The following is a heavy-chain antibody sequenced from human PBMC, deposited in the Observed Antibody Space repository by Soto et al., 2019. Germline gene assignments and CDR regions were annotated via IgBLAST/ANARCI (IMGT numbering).Heavy chain of an antibody. V-gene: IGHV3-23*01. J-gene: IGHJ6*03. D-gene: IGHD1-26*01. CDR2: ISGSGGTA. Sequence: EVQLLESGGGSVQPGGSLRLSCAASGFTFSSYAMHWVRRPPGKGLEWVSSISGSGGTAYYADSVKGRFSISRDSLVNTLYLQMNSLRAEDTAVYYCAKDPTSRVYYYYYYMDVWGKGTTVTVSS. CDR3: AKDPTSRVYYYYYYMDV. CDR1: GFTFSSYA.